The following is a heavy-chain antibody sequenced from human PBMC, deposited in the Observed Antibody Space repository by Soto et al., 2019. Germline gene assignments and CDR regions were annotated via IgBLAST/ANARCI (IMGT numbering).Heavy chain of an antibody. CDR1: GFTFSNFA. V-gene: IGHV3-23*01. CDR3: AKDQGIAASHGVD. D-gene: IGHD6-13*01. J-gene: IGHJ3*01. CDR2: VSGSGGSA. Sequence: EVQLLESGGGFVQPGGSLGLSCAVSGFTFSNFAMTWVRQAPGKGLEWVSAVSGSGGSAYYADSVKGRFTVSRDNSKNTVYLQMNSLRAEDTALYYCAKDQGIAASHGVDWGQGTMVTVSS.